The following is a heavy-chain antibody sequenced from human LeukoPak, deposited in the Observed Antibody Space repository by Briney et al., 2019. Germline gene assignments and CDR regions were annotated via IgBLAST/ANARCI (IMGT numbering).Heavy chain of an antibody. CDR3: VRSGFDD. CDR1: GFTFSTYA. CDR2: ISYDGNNK. J-gene: IGHJ4*02. D-gene: IGHD3-10*01. Sequence: GGSLRLSCAASGFTFSTYAMHWCRQAAGKGLEWVAVISYDGNNKYYPDSVKGRFTISRDNSKSTLYLQMNSLRVEDTAMYFCVRSGFDDWGQGTLVTVSS. V-gene: IGHV3-30*04.